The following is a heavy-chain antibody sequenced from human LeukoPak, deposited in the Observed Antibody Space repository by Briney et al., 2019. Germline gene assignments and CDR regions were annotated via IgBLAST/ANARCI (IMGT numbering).Heavy chain of an antibody. J-gene: IGHJ4*02. CDR2: IDNNGIT. Sequence: SETLSLTCAVSGESFSGNFWTWIRQSPGKGLEWIGEIDNNGITNYNPSLKSRVTISVDTSKNQFSLKLSSVTAADTAVYYCARGPDYYDSSGYYQRATYFDYWGQGTLVTVSS. CDR1: GESFSGNF. V-gene: IGHV4-34*01. CDR3: ARGPDYYDSSGYYQRATYFDY. D-gene: IGHD3-22*01.